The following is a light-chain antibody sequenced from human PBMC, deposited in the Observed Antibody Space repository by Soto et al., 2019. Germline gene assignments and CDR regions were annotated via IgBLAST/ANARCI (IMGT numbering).Light chain of an antibody. J-gene: IGKJ1*01. Sequence: DIQVTQSPSSLSASVGDRFTITCRASQSITSYLNWYQQNPGKAPKLLIYAASSLQSGVPPRFSGSGSGTDFTLTISSLQPEDFATYYCQQSYSTPKTFGQGTKVDI. CDR2: AAS. CDR1: QSITSY. CDR3: QQSYSTPKT. V-gene: IGKV1-39*01.